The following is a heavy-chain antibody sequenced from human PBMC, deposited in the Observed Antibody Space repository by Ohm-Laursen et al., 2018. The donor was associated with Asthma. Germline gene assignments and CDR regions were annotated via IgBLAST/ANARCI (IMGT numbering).Heavy chain of an antibody. D-gene: IGHD3-10*01. V-gene: IGHV1-58*01. Sequence: SVKVSCKTSGFTFTSSAVQWVRQARGQRLEWIGWIVVGSGNTNYAQKFQERVTITRDMSTSTAYMELSSLRSEDTAVYYCAADRHSSMVRGAHFDYWGQGTLVTVSS. CDR3: AADRHSSMVRGAHFDY. CDR1: GFTFTSSA. J-gene: IGHJ4*02. CDR2: IVVGSGNT.